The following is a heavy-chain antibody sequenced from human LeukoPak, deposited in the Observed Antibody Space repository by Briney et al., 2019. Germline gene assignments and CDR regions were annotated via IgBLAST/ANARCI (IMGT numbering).Heavy chain of an antibody. Sequence: GGSLRLSCAAAGFTFSSYSMNWVRQAPGKGLEWVSYISSSSSTIYYADAVKGRFTISRDNAKNSLYLQMNRLRAEDTAVYYCASLGPHVLRYFDWLLDDAFDIWGQGTMVTVSS. J-gene: IGHJ3*02. V-gene: IGHV3-48*01. CDR1: GFTFSSYS. CDR2: ISSSSSTI. D-gene: IGHD3-9*01. CDR3: ASLGPHVLRYFDWLLDDAFDI.